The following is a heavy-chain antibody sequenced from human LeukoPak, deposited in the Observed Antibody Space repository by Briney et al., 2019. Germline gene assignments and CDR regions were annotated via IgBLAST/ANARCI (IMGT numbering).Heavy chain of an antibody. CDR2: IHPVESDT. Sequence: GESLKISCKGSGNSFTSFWIGWVRQMPGKGLEWMGIIHPVESDTRYSPSFKGQVTMSADKSISTAYLPWSSLKASDTAMYYCARHVGSDDSTGYYSLAYFYMDVWGKGTTVTVSS. D-gene: IGHD3-22*01. V-gene: IGHV5-51*01. CDR1: GNSFTSFW. CDR3: ARHVGSDDSTGYYSLAYFYMDV. J-gene: IGHJ6*03.